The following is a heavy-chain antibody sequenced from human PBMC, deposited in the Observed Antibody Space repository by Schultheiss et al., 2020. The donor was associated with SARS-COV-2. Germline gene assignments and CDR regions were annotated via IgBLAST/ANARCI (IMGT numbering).Heavy chain of an antibody. CDR3: ARLNRYSGYVSHFDR. CDR1: GGSISSYY. Sequence: SQTLSLTCTVSGGSISSYYWSWIRQPPGKGLGWIGYIYYSGSTYYNPSLKSRVTMSADTSRNQFSLKLTSVTAADTAVYYCARLNRYSGYVSHFDRWGQGTLVTVSS. CDR2: IYYSGST. D-gene: IGHD5-12*01. J-gene: IGHJ4*02. V-gene: IGHV4-59*04.